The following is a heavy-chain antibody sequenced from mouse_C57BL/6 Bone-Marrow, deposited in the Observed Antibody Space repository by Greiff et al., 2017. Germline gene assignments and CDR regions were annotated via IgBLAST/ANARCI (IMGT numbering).Heavy chain of an antibody. CDR1: GYTFTSYW. CDR2: IYPGSGST. J-gene: IGHJ2*01. CDR3: ARQITTVLDY. V-gene: IGHV1-55*01. D-gene: IGHD1-1*01. Sequence: QVQLQQPGAELVKPGASVKMSCKASGYTFTSYWITWVKQRPGQGLEWIGEIYPGSGSTNYNEKFKGKATLTVDKSSSTAYMQLSSLTSEDSAVYYGARQITTVLDYWGQGTTLTVSS.